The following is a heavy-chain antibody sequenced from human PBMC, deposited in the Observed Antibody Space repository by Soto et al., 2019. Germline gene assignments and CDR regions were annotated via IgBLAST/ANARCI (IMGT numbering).Heavy chain of an antibody. J-gene: IGHJ4*02. CDR2: IYYSGST. D-gene: IGHD3-16*02. CDR1: GGSISSGGYY. Sequence: SETLSLTXTVSGGSISSGGYYWSWIRQHPGKGLEWIGYIYYSGSTYYNPSLKSRVTISVDTSKNQFSLKLSSVTAADTAVYYCARAREDYVWGSYRESVYYFDYWGQGTLVTVSS. V-gene: IGHV4-31*02. CDR3: ARAREDYVWGSYRESVYYFDY.